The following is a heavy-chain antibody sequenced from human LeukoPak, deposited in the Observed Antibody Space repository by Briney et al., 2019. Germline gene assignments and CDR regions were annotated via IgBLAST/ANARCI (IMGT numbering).Heavy chain of an antibody. Sequence: SETLSLTCTVSGGSISSYYWSWIRQPPGKGLEWIGCVYYSGSTQYNPSLKSRVTISVDKSKNQFSLRPRSVTAADTAVYYCARDSRLRDYDYYYGMDVWGQGTTVTVSS. CDR3: ARDSRLRDYDYYYGMDV. V-gene: IGHV4-59*01. CDR1: GGSISSYY. J-gene: IGHJ6*02. CDR2: VYYSGST. D-gene: IGHD3-16*01.